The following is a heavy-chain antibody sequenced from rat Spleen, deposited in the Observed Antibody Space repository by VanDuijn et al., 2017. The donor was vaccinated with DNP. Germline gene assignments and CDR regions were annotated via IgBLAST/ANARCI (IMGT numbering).Heavy chain of an antibody. V-gene: IGHV5S13*01. CDR2: ITSGGSNT. J-gene: IGHJ2*01. CDR3: TRDPTTSGDGYYFDY. D-gene: IGHD1-1*01. Sequence: EVLLVESDGGLVQPGRSLKLSCAASGFTFSNYDMAWVRQAPTKGLEWVATITSGGSNTYYPDSVKGRFTISRDNAQNTLYLQMNSLRSEDTATYYCTRDPTTSGDGYYFDYWGLGVMVTVSS. CDR1: GFTFSNYD.